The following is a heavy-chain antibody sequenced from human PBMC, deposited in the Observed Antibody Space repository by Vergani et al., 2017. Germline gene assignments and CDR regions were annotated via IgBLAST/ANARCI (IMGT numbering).Heavy chain of an antibody. CDR2: TYYRSKWYN. J-gene: IGHJ4*02. CDR1: GDSVSSNSAA. CDR3: ARGPRRGLELPGGFDY. V-gene: IGHV6-1*01. Sequence: QVQLQQSGPGLVKPSQTLSLTCAISGDSVSSNSAAWNWIRQSPSRGLEWLGRTYYRSKWYNDYAVSVKSRITINPDTSKNQSSLQLNSVTPEDTAVYYCARGPRRGLELPGGFDYWGQGTLVTVYS. D-gene: IGHD1-7*01.